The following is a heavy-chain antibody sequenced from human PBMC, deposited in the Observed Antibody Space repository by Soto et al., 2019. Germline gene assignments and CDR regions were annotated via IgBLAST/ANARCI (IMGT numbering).Heavy chain of an antibody. CDR2: IYHGGTT. CDR1: GGSISSGAYS. CDR3: ARDQYDFRSGSYYYAMEV. D-gene: IGHD3-3*01. V-gene: IGHV4-30-2*01. Sequence: SETLSLTCAVSGGSISSGAYSWNWIRQPPGKGLEWIGYIYHGGTTYYTPSLKSRVTMSVDSSKNQFSLNLSSVTAADTAVYYCARDQYDFRSGSYYYAMEVWGQGTKVTVSS. J-gene: IGHJ6*02.